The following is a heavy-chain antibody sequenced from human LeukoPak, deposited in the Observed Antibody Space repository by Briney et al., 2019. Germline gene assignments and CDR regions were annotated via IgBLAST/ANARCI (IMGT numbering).Heavy chain of an antibody. V-gene: IGHV3-30-3*01. Sequence: GGSLRLSCAASGFTFSSYAMHWVRQAPGKGLEWVAVISYDGSNKYYADSVKGRFTISRDNSKNTLYLQMNSLRAEDTAVYYCARASDFDWLFHYYFDYWGQGTLVTVSS. CDR1: GFTFSSYA. D-gene: IGHD3-9*01. CDR3: ARASDFDWLFHYYFDY. J-gene: IGHJ4*02. CDR2: ISYDGSNK.